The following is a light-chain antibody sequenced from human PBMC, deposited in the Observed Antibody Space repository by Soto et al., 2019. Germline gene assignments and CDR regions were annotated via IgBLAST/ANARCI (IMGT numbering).Light chain of an antibody. CDR3: QQYGSSPL. CDR1: QSINSNY. J-gene: IGKJ3*01. Sequence: EIVLTQSPGTLSLSPGERATLSCRASQSINSNYLAWYQQKPGQAPRLLMYGASSRATGIPDRFSGSGSGTDFTLTISRLEHEGFAVYYCQQYGSSPLFGPGTKVDIK. V-gene: IGKV3-20*01. CDR2: GAS.